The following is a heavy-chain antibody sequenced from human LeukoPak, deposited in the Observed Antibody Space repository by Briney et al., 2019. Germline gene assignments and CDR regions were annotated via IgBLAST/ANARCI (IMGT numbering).Heavy chain of an antibody. J-gene: IGHJ4*02. V-gene: IGHV3-7*01. CDR2: INQDGSAN. Sequence: GGSLRLSCATSGFTFSSYWMRWVRQAPGERLEWVSYINQDGSANEYGGSVESRFTISRDNAKNSLYLQMICLTAEDTAVYFCASAPNENYFDFWGQGTLVTVSS. CDR3: ASAPNENYFDF. CDR1: GFTFSSYW.